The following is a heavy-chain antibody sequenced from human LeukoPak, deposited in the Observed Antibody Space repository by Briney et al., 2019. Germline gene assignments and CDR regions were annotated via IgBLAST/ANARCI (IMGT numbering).Heavy chain of an antibody. CDR2: IKQDGSEK. CDR3: ASGYYYDSSGPPDYFDY. Sequence: GGSLRLSCAASGFTFSSYWMSRVRQAPGKGLEWVANIKQDGSEKYYVDSVKGRFTISRDNAKNSVYLQMNSLRAEDTAVYYCASGYYYDSSGPPDYFDYWGQGTLVTVSS. CDR1: GFTFSSYW. D-gene: IGHD3-22*01. V-gene: IGHV3-7*01. J-gene: IGHJ4*02.